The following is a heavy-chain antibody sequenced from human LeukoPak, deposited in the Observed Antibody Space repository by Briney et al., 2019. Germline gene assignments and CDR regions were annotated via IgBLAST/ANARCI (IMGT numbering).Heavy chain of an antibody. D-gene: IGHD6-6*01. V-gene: IGHV5-51*01. CDR3: ASHSSSSHYYYYYMDV. CDR1: GYSFTSYW. CDR2: IYPGDSDT. J-gene: IGHJ6*03. Sequence: NRGESLKISCKGSGYSFTSYWIGWVRQMPGKGLEWMGIIYPGDSDTRYSPSFQGQVTISADKSISTAYLQWSSLKASDTAMYYCASHSSSSHYYYYYMDVWGKGTTVTVSS.